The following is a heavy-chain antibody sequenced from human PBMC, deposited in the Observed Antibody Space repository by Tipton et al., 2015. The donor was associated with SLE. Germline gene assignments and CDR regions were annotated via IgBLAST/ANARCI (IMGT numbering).Heavy chain of an antibody. CDR3: ARGATVDWDRVAFDS. CDR1: GGSMNTYY. Sequence: LRLSCTVSGGSMNTYYWNWIRQFPGKGLEWIGYFYYSGSANYNPSLKSRVTISVDTSKNQFSLKLSSVTAADTAVYYCARGATVDWDRVAFDSWGQGTLVTVSS. V-gene: IGHV4-59*01. CDR2: FYYSGSA. D-gene: IGHD3/OR15-3a*01. J-gene: IGHJ4*02.